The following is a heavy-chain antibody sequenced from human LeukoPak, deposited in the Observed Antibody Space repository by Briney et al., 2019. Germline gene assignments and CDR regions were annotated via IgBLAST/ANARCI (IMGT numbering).Heavy chain of an antibody. CDR3: ARGYWNYVG. D-gene: IGHD1-7*01. Sequence: QTSETLSLTCTVSGDSISSSSYYWGWIRQPPGKGLEWVANIKQDGSEKYYVDSVKGRFTISRDNAKNSLYLQMNSLRVEDTAVYYCARGYWNYVGWGQGTLVTVSS. J-gene: IGHJ4*02. CDR1: GDSISSSSYY. V-gene: IGHV3-7*01. CDR2: IKQDGSEK.